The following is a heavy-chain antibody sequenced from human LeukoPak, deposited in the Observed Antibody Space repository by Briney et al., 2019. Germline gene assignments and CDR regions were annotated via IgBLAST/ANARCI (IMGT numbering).Heavy chain of an antibody. D-gene: IGHD2-2*02. J-gene: IGHJ5*02. CDR1: GFTFSSNA. CDR2: ISYDGSNK. CDR3: ARGSIVVVPAAIQDDWFDP. V-gene: IGHV3-30-3*01. Sequence: GGSLRLSCAASGFTFSSNAMHWVRQAPGKGLEWVAVISYDGSNKYYADSVKGRFTISRDNSKNTLYLQMNSLRAEDTAVYYCARGSIVVVPAAIQDDWFDPWGQGTLVTVSS.